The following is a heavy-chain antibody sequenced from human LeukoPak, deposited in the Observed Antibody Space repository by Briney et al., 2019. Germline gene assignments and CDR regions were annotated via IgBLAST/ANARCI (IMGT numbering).Heavy chain of an antibody. Sequence: PGGSLRLSCAASGFTFSSYAMSWVRQAPGEGPEWVSSITTSGGSTYYAESVKGRFTISRDNAKNTLYLQMKRLRAEGTALYYCAKYCSGGNCYSGLYWGQGTLVTVSS. J-gene: IGHJ4*02. CDR3: AKYCSGGNCYSGLY. CDR2: ITTSGGST. D-gene: IGHD2-15*01. CDR1: GFTFSSYA. V-gene: IGHV3-23*01.